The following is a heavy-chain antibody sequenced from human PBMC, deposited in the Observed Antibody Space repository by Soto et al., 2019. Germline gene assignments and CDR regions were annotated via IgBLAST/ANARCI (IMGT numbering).Heavy chain of an antibody. D-gene: IGHD3-22*01. V-gene: IGHV5-51*01. J-gene: IGHJ2*01. CDR1: GYSFTSYW. CDR2: IYPGDSDT. Sequence: EVQLVQSGAEVKKPGESLKISCKGSGYSFTSYWIGWVRQMPGKGLEWMGIIYPGDSDTRYSPSFQGQVTISADKSISTAYLQWSSLKASDTAMYYCARQGGDYYDSSGYSLGWYFDLWGRGTLVTVSS. CDR3: ARQGGDYYDSSGYSLGWYFDL.